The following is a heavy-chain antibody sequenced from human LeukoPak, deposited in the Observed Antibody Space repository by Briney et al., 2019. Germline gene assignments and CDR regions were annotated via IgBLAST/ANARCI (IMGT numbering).Heavy chain of an antibody. CDR1: GFTFSTYS. CDR2: ISSSSRYI. CDR3: AKLKSVGPRKTYDFWSVVWGFDY. D-gene: IGHD3-3*01. Sequence: GGSLRLSCAASGFTFSTYSMDWVRQAPGKGLEWVSSISSSSRYIYYADSVKGRFTISRDNSKNTLYLQMNSLRAEDTAVYYCAKLKSVGPRKTYDFWSVVWGFDYWGQGTLVTVSS. J-gene: IGHJ4*02. V-gene: IGHV3-21*04.